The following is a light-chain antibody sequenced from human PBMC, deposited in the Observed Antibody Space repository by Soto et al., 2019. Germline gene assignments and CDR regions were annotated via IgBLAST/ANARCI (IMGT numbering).Light chain of an antibody. CDR2: GAS. V-gene: IGKV3-20*01. J-gene: IGKJ4*01. Sequence: EIVLTQSPGTLSLSPGERATLSCRASQSVDRTTLAWYQQKPGQAPRLLISGASYRATGIPGRFSGSGSGTDFILTIASLEPEDLACYYCHHLDDSLPLGGGTGWRSN. CDR3: HHLDDSLP. CDR1: QSVDRTT.